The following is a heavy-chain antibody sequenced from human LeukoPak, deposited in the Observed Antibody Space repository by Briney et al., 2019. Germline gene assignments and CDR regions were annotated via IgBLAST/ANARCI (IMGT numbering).Heavy chain of an antibody. CDR1: GGSISSSSYY. D-gene: IGHD3-10*01. Sequence: PSETLSLTCTVSGGSISSSSYYWGWIRQPPGKGLEWIGSIYYSGSTYYNPSLKSRVTISVDTSKNQFSLKLSSVTAADTAVYYCARGRYYYGSGTKNFDYWGQGTLVTVSS. J-gene: IGHJ4*02. CDR2: IYYSGST. V-gene: IGHV4-39*01. CDR3: ARGRYYYGSGTKNFDY.